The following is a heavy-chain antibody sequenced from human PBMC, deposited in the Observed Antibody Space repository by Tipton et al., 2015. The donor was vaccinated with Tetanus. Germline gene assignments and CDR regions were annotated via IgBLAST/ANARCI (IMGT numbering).Heavy chain of an antibody. CDR2: ISQSGST. Sequence: AGLVKPSETLSLTCAVHGGSLSRYYWSWIRQSPGKGLEWIGEISQSGSTKYNPSLKSRVTISVDTSKNQFSLKLSSVTAADTAIYYCASLLDRGDWGQGTRVTVSS. CDR3: ASLLDRGD. CDR1: GGSLSRYY. D-gene: IGHD2-15*01. V-gene: IGHV4-34*01. J-gene: IGHJ4*02.